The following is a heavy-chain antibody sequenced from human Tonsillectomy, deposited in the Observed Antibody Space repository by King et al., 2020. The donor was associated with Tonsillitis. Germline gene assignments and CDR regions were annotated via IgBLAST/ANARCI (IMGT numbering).Heavy chain of an antibody. J-gene: IGHJ6*02. V-gene: IGHV3-30*18. CDR1: GFTFSGYG. D-gene: IGHD3-3*01. Sequence: VQLVESGGGVVQPGRSLRLSCAASGFTFSGYGMHWVRQAPGKGLEWLAVISYDGNNKYYADSVKGRFTISRDNSKNTLYLQMNSLRAEDTAVYYCAKESFYDFWSGYYTYNMDVWGQGTPVTVSS. CDR3: AKESFYDFWSGYYTYNMDV. CDR2: ISYDGNNK.